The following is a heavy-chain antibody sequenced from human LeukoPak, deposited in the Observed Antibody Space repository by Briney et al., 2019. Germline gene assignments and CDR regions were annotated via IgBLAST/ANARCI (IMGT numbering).Heavy chain of an antibody. Sequence: SETLSLTCTVSGGSISSGGYYWSWIRQHPGKGLEWIGYIYYSGSTYYNPSLKSRVTISVDTSKNQFSLKLTSVTAADTAVYFCARVRRGAFDIWGQGTMVTVSS. V-gene: IGHV4-31*03. CDR2: IYYSGST. CDR3: ARVRRGAFDI. CDR1: GGSISSGGYY. J-gene: IGHJ3*02.